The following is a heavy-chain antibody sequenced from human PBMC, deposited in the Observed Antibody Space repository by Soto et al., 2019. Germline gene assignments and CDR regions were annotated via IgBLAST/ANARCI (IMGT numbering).Heavy chain of an antibody. CDR2: IIPIFGTA. CDR1: GGTFSSYA. V-gene: IGHV1-69*01. D-gene: IGHD3-22*01. Sequence: QVQLVQSGAEVKKPGSSVKVSCKASGGTFSSYAISWVRQAPGQGLEWMGGIIPIFGTANYAQKFQGRVTITADEATSTAYMELSSLRSEDTAVYYCARGAGLHLNYYDTQFDYWGQGTLVTVSS. J-gene: IGHJ4*02. CDR3: ARGAGLHLNYYDTQFDY.